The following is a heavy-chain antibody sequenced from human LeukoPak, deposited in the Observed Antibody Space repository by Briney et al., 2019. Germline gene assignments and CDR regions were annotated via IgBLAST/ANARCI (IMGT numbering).Heavy chain of an antibody. Sequence: ASVKVSCKASGYTFTGYYMHWVRQAPGQGLEWMGWINPNSGGTNYAQKFQGRVTMTRDTSISTAYMELSRLRSDDTAVYYCARDRCSGGSCYLGRSAFDIWGQGTMVTVSS. CDR1: GYTFTGYY. J-gene: IGHJ3*02. V-gene: IGHV1-2*02. D-gene: IGHD2-15*01. CDR3: ARDRCSGGSCYLGRSAFDI. CDR2: INPNSGGT.